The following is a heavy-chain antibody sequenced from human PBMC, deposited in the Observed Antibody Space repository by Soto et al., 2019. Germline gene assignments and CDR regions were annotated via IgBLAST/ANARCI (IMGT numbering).Heavy chain of an antibody. CDR1: GVSISSYY. J-gene: IGHJ3*02. V-gene: IGHV4-59*01. D-gene: IGHD1-1*01. CDR2: IYYSGSSGST. CDR3: ARRNQLAPQRKAFDI. Sequence: SETLSLTCTVSGVSISSYYWTWTRPPPGKGLEWIGYIYYSGSSGSTNYSPSLKSRVTMSADTSKNQFSLKLSSVTAADTAVYYCARRNQLAPQRKAFDIWGQGTMVTVSS.